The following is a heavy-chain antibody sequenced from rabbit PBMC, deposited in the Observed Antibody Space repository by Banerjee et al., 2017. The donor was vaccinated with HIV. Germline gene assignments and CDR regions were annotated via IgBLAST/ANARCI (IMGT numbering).Heavy chain of an antibody. CDR3: ARDFSAWNL. CDR1: GFDFTSIYY. CDR2: IYTGSSGRT. Sequence: QSLEESGGDLVKPGASLTLTCKASGFDFTSIYYMCWVRQAPGKGLEWIACIYTGSSGRTYYARWAKDRFTISKTSSTTVTLQMTSLTAADTATYFCARDFSAWNLWGPGTLVTVS. V-gene: IGHV1S40*01. J-gene: IGHJ4*01. D-gene: IGHD4-1*01.